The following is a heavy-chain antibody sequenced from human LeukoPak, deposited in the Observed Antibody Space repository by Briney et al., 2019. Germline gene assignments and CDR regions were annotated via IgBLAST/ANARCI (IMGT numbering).Heavy chain of an antibody. D-gene: IGHD2-2*01. V-gene: IGHV3-23*01. Sequence: PGGSLRLSCAASGFTFSSNAMSWGRQAPGKGLEWVSAISGSGGSTYYADSVKGRFTIYRDNSKNTLYLQMNSLRAEDTAVYYCAKFPPDIVVVPAAFDYWGQGTLVTVSS. CDR3: AKFPPDIVVVPAAFDY. CDR2: ISGSGGST. CDR1: GFTFSSNA. J-gene: IGHJ4*02.